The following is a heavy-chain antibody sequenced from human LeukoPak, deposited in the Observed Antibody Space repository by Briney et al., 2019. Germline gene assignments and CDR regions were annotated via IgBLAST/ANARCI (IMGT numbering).Heavy chain of an antibody. Sequence: GGSLRLSCAASGFTFSSYDMNWVRQAPGKGLEWVSSMSRSSTYIYYTDSVKGRFTISRDNAKNSLYLQMNSLRAEDTAVYYCARVRGRAYCYYYYIDVWGKGTTVTISS. D-gene: IGHD6-25*01. CDR3: ARVRGRAYCYYYYIDV. CDR1: GFTFSSYD. J-gene: IGHJ6*03. V-gene: IGHV3-21*01. CDR2: MSRSSTYI.